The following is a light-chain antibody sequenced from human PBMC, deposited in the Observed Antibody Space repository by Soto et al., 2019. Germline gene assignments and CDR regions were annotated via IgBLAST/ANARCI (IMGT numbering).Light chain of an antibody. J-gene: IGLJ2*01. Sequence: QSVLTQPPSASVSPGQSVTISCTGTSSDVGGYNYVSWYQQHPGKAPTLMIYEVSKRPSGVPDRFSGSKSGNTASLTVSGLQAEDEADYYCSSYAGSKGVFGGGTQLTVL. CDR3: SSYAGSKGV. V-gene: IGLV2-8*01. CDR1: SSDVGGYNY. CDR2: EVS.